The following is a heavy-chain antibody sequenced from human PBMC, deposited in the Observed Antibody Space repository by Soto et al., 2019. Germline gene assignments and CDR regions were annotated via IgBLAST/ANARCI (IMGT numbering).Heavy chain of an antibody. D-gene: IGHD3-16*01. Sequence: QVQLVQSGDEVKKPGASVKVSCKASGYIFVNYGIAWVRQAPRQGLEWMGWISPYTGNTHSASKVQGRLTMTTDTSTSTANMALGRLTSDDTAVYYCVMVDNYVTPTPQDVWGQGTPVTFSS. J-gene: IGHJ6*02. V-gene: IGHV1-18*01. CDR1: GYIFVNYG. CDR2: ISPYTGNT. CDR3: VMVDNYVTPTPQDV.